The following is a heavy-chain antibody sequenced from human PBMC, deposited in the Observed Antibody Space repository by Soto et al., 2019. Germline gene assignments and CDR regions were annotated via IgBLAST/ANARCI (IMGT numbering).Heavy chain of an antibody. D-gene: IGHD6-13*01. J-gene: IGHJ4*02. V-gene: IGHV4-59*08. CDR3: ARRYGSSFDY. Sequence: QVQLQESGPGLVKPSETLSLTCTVSGGSISSYYWSWIRQPPGKGLEWIGYIYYSGSTNYHPSLKGRVTITVDTSKSQFSLKLSCVTAADTAVYYCARRYGSSFDYWGQGTLVTVSS. CDR1: GGSISSYY. CDR2: IYYSGST.